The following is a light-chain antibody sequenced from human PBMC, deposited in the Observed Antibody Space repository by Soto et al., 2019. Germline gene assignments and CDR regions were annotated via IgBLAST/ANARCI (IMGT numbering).Light chain of an antibody. CDR2: GAS. V-gene: IGKV3-15*01. CDR3: QQYNNWPWT. CDR1: QRLSASD. Sequence: TVSPGTLSLSPWQRAPLSSRASQRLSASDIAWYQQKPGQPPRLLIYGASTRATGIPARFSGSGSGTEFTLTISSLQSVDFAVYSCQQYNNWPWTFGQGTKVDIK. J-gene: IGKJ1*01.